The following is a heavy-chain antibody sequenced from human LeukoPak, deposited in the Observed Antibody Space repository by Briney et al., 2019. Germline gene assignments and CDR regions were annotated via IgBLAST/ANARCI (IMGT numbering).Heavy chain of an antibody. D-gene: IGHD2-21*02. CDR3: TKESLSRDFEI. CDR2: IFPSGGEI. J-gene: IGHJ3*02. CDR1: GFTFSTFA. Sequence: GGSLRLSCAASGFTFSTFAMIWVRQPPGKGLEWVSSIFPSGGEIHYADSVRGRFTISRDNSKSTLSLQMNSLRVEDTAVYYCTKESLSRDFEIWGQGTMVTVSS. V-gene: IGHV3-23*01.